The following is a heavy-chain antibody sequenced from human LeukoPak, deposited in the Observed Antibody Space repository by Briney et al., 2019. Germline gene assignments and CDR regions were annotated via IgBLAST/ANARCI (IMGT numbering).Heavy chain of an antibody. CDR1: GGTFSSYA. CDR2: IIPIFGTA. D-gene: IGHD5-24*01. V-gene: IGHV1-69*13. CDR3: AREAWLQFRGEAFDY. Sequence: ASVKVSCKASGGTFSSYAISWVRQAPGQGLEWMGGIIPIFGTANYAQKFQGRVTITADESTSTAYMELSSPRSEDTAVYYCAREAWLQFRGEAFDYWGQGTLVTVSS. J-gene: IGHJ4*02.